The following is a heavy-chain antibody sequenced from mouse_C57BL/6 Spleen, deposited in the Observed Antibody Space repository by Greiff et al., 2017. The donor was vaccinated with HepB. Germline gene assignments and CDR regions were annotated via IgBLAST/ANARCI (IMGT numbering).Heavy chain of an antibody. Sequence: EVQLQQSGPELVKPGASVKISCKASGYTFTDYYMNWVKQSHGKSLEWIGDINPNNGGTSYNQKFKGKATLTVDKSSSTAYMELRSLTSDDSAVYYCARETAQATAWFAYWGQGTLVTVSA. CDR1: GYTFTDYY. D-gene: IGHD3-2*02. J-gene: IGHJ3*01. V-gene: IGHV1-26*01. CDR3: ARETAQATAWFAY. CDR2: INPNNGGT.